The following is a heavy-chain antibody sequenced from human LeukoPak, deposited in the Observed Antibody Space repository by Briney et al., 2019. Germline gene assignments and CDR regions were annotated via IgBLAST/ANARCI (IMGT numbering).Heavy chain of an antibody. CDR3: ARGLRNYGDYSFDP. Sequence: PSETLSLTCAVYGGSFSGYYWSWIRQPPGKGLEWVGEINHSGSTNYNPSLKSRVTISVDTSKNQFSLKLSSVTAADTAVYYCARGLRNYGDYSFDPWGQGTLVTVSS. D-gene: IGHD4-17*01. CDR1: GGSFSGYY. V-gene: IGHV4-34*01. J-gene: IGHJ5*02. CDR2: INHSGST.